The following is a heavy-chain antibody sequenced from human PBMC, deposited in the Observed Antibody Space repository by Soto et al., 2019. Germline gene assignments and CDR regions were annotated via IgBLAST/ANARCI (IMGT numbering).Heavy chain of an antibody. Sequence: ASVKVAFKASCYTFTRDGIIWVLHSPLQWLEGMGFISAYNVNTNYAQKLQGRVTMTTETSTSTAYMELRSLRSDDTAVYYCASSKRMVYAIHGYYGMEVWGPGTTLNVAS. CDR2: ISAYNVNT. D-gene: IGHD2-8*01. CDR1: CYTFTRDG. CDR3: ASSKRMVYAIHGYYGMEV. J-gene: IGHJ6*01. V-gene: IGHV1-18*01.